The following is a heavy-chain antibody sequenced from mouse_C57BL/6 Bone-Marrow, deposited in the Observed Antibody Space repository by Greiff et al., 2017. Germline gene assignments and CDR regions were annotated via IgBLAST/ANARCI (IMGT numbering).Heavy chain of an antibody. CDR1: GYTFTNYW. Sequence: QVQLKQSGAELVRPGTSVKMSCKASGYTFTNYWIGWAKQRPGHGLEWIGDIYPGGGYTNYNEKFKGKATLTADKSSSTAYMQFSSLTSEDSAIYYCARRDYYYAMDYWGQGTSVTVSS. CDR2: IYPGGGYT. J-gene: IGHJ4*01. V-gene: IGHV1-63*01. CDR3: ARRDYYYAMDY.